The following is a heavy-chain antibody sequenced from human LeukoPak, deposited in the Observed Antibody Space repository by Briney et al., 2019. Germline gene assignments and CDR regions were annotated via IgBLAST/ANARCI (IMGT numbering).Heavy chain of an antibody. CDR3: AAGYASSYYFDS. V-gene: IGHV4-59*01. CDR1: GGSIRSYY. D-gene: IGHD2-2*01. CDR2: VYFSGST. J-gene: IGHJ4*02. Sequence: PSETLSLTCTVSGGSIRSYYWSWIRQPPGKGLEWIGDVYFSGSTNYNPSLKNRVTISADTSKSQFFLILSSVTAADTAVYYCAAGYASSYYFDSWGQGTLVTVSS.